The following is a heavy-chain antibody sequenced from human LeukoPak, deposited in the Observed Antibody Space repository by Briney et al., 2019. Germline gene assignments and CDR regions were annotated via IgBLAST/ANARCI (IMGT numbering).Heavy chain of an antibody. D-gene: IGHD3-10*01. CDR1: GFTFSSYA. J-gene: IGHJ4*02. CDR2: ISGSGGST. CDR3: ARGCGSGYYFDY. Sequence: GGSLRLSCAASGFTFSSYAMSWVRQAPGKGLEWVLAISGSGGSTYYADSVKGRFTISRDNSKNTLYLQMNSLRAEDTAVYYCARGCGSGYYFDYWGQGTLVTVSS. V-gene: IGHV3-23*01.